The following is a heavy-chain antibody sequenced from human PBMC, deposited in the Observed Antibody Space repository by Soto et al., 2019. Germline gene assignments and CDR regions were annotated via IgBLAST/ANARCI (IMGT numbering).Heavy chain of an antibody. CDR1: GGTFSRYA. D-gene: IGHD2-2*01. CDR3: ARSQGSSTSLEIYYYYYYGMDV. V-gene: IGHV1-69*01. J-gene: IGHJ6*02. CDR2: SIPISDTT. Sequence: QVQLVQSGAEVKKPGSSVKVSCKASGGTFSRYAISGVRQAPGQGLEWMGGSIPISDTTNYAQKFQGRVAMTADESTSTAYMELSSLRSEDTAVYYCARSQGSSTSLEIYYYYYYGMDVWGQGTTVTVSS.